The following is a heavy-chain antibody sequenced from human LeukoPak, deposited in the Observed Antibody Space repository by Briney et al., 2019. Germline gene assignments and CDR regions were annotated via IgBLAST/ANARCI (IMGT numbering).Heavy chain of an antibody. CDR3: ARGSGTYYDSSGYEFDY. CDR1: GGSISSYY. J-gene: IGHJ4*02. V-gene: IGHV4-4*07. Sequence: SETLSLTCTVSGGSISSYYWSWIRQPAGKGLEWIGRIYTSGSTNYNPSLKSRVTMSVDTSKNQFSLKLSSVTAADTAVYYCARGSGTYYDSSGYEFDYWGQGTLVTVSS. CDR2: IYTSGST. D-gene: IGHD3-22*01.